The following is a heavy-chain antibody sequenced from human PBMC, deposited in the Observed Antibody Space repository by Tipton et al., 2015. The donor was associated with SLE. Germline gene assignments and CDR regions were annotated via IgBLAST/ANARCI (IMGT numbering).Heavy chain of an antibody. J-gene: IGHJ6*02. CDR2: ISWNSGGI. V-gene: IGHV3-9*01. CDR1: GFTFDDYA. D-gene: IGHD3-16*01. CDR3: AKDIKGGEVYYYGMDV. Sequence: SLRLSCAASGFTFDDYAMHWVRQAPGKGLEWVSGISWNSGGIGYTDSVKGRFTISRDNAKNSLYLQMNSLRAEDTALYYCAKDIKGGEVYYYGMDVWGQGTTVTVSS.